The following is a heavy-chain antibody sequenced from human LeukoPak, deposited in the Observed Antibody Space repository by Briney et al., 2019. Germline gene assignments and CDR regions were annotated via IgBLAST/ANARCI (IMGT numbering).Heavy chain of an antibody. CDR2: IYYSGST. J-gene: IGHJ3*02. CDR1: GGSISSSSYY. Sequence: SETLSLTCTVSGGSISSSSYYWGWIRQPPGKGLEWIGSIYYSGSTYYNPSLKSRVTVSVDTSKNQFSLKLSSVTAADTAVYFCARGPYSYDSSGAFDIWGQGTMVTVSS. V-gene: IGHV4-39*07. D-gene: IGHD3-22*01. CDR3: ARGPYSYDSSGAFDI.